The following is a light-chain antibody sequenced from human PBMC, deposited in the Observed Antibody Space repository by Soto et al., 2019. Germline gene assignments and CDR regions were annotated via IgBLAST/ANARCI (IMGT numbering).Light chain of an antibody. V-gene: IGKV1-5*01. CDR1: QSFSSW. J-gene: IGKJ1*01. CDR3: QQYNSYSPWT. CDR2: DAS. Sequence: DIQMTQSPSTLSASVGDRVTITCRASQSFSSWLAWYQQKPGKAPKLLIYDASSLESGVPSRFSGSGSGTKFTLTISSLQPDDFATYFCQQYNSYSPWTFGQGAKVEIK.